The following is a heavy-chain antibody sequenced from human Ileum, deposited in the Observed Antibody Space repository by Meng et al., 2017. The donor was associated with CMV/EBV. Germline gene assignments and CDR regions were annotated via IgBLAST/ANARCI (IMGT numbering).Heavy chain of an antibody. Sequence: GESLKISWAASGVTLSAYGVHWVRKAPGKGLEWGAFISYDGNRKYYADSVEGRFTVSRDKSGNTLVLQMNSMRVEETALYYCARDHPSSLGMDVWGQGTTVTVSS. CDR1: GVTLSAYG. D-gene: IGHD1-26*01. V-gene: IGHV3-30-3*01. J-gene: IGHJ6*02. CDR3: ARDHPSSLGMDV. CDR2: ISYDGNRK.